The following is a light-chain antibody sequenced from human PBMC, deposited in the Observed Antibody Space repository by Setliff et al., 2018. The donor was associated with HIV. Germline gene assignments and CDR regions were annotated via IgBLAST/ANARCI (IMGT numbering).Light chain of an antibody. CDR3: CSFAGSNTYV. V-gene: IGLV2-23*02. CDR1: SSDVGGYNL. Sequence: QSALAQPASVSGSPGQSITIFCTGTSSDVGGYNLVSWYQHHPDKAPKLIIYEVREWPSGVSNRFSGSKSGNTASLTISGLQAEDEADYYCCSFAGSNTYVFGPGTKVTVL. CDR2: EVR. J-gene: IGLJ1*01.